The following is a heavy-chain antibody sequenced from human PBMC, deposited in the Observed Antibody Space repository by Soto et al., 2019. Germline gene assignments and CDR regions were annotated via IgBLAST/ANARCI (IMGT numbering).Heavy chain of an antibody. D-gene: IGHD1-20*01. J-gene: IGHJ6*02. Sequence: SETLSLTCTVTGGSISSYYWSWIRQPPGKGLEWIGYIYYSGITNYNPSLKSRVTISVDTSKNQFSLKLSSVTAADTAVYYCARYKSNYYYGMDVWGQGTTVTVSS. CDR2: IYYSGIT. CDR1: GGSISSYY. V-gene: IGHV4-59*01. CDR3: ARYKSNYYYGMDV.